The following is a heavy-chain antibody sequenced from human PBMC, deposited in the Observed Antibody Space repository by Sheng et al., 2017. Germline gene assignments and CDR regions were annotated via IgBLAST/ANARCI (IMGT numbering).Heavy chain of an antibody. D-gene: IGHD6-19*01. CDR1: GYTFNNND. V-gene: IGHV1-18*01. CDR2: INPYNGNT. J-gene: IGHJ4*02. CDR3: VASILRSGWYIDY. Sequence: VQSGAEVKKPGTSVKVSCKASGYTFNNNDMSWVRQAPGQGLEWMGRINPYNGNTDYAQNLQGRVTMTTDTSTTTAYMELRSLRSDDTAVYYCVASILRSGWYIDYWGQGTLVTVSS.